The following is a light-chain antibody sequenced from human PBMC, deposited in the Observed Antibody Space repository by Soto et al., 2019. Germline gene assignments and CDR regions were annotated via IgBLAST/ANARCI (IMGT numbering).Light chain of an antibody. CDR1: QSLLHSNGYNY. Sequence: DIVMTQSPLSLPVTPGEPASISCRSSQSLLHSNGYNYLDWYLQKPGQSPQLLIYLGSNRAAGVPDGFSGSGSGTDFTLKISRVEAEDVGVYYCMQALPTPPWTFGQGTKVEIK. CDR3: MQALPTPPWT. J-gene: IGKJ1*01. V-gene: IGKV2-28*01. CDR2: LGS.